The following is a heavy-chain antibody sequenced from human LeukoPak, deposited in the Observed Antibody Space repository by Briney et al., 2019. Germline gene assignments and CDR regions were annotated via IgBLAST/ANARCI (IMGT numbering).Heavy chain of an antibody. D-gene: IGHD3-16*01. CDR2: IYYSGSI. CDR1: GGSISSISYY. CDR3: ASTLGV. V-gene: IGHV4-39*07. J-gene: IGHJ4*02. Sequence: SQSLSLTCTVPGGSISSISYYWGWIRQPPGRGLEWFGRIYYSGSIYYNPSVKSRVAQSEDTSQNPLCLKLSYVTAAGLVVYYCASTLGVWGQGTLVTVSS.